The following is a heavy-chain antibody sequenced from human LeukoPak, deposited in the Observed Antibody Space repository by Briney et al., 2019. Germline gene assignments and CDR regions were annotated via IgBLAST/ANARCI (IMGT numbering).Heavy chain of an antibody. Sequence: KPSETLSLTCTVSVGSITSYYWNWIRQPPGKGLECIGSVQYSGSTYYSPSLKSRVAISVDTSKNQLSLNLTSVTAADTAVYYCARGTWSRAFGIWGLGTMVTVSS. J-gene: IGHJ3*02. CDR3: ARGTWSRAFGI. CDR1: VGSITSYY. V-gene: IGHV4-59*01. CDR2: VQYSGST. D-gene: IGHD1-1*01.